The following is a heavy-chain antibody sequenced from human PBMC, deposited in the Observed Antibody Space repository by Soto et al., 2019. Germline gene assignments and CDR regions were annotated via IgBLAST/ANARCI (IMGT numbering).Heavy chain of an antibody. J-gene: IGHJ4*02. V-gene: IGHV3-23*01. Sequence: EVQLLESGGGLVQPGGSLRLSCAASGFTFSSYAMSWVRQAPGKGLEWVSAISGGGGSTYYADSVKGRFTISRDNSKNTLYLQMNSLRAEDTAVYYCAKEFVDSGYGDMITFGGVIGYYFDYWGQGTLVTVSS. CDR2: ISGGGGST. D-gene: IGHD3-16*02. CDR1: GFTFSSYA. CDR3: AKEFVDSGYGDMITFGGVIGYYFDY.